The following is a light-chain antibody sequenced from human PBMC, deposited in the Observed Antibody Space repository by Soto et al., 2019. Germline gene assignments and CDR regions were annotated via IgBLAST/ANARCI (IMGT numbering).Light chain of an antibody. CDR1: SSNIGAGYD. V-gene: IGLV1-40*01. CDR2: GNT. Sequence: QSVLTQPPSVSGAPGQRVTISCTGSSSNIGAGYDVHWYQQLPGRAPKLLIYGNTNRPSGVPDRFSGSKSGTSASLAITGLRAEDEADYYCRFFASSLSVVFGGGTQLTVL. CDR3: RFFASSLSVV. J-gene: IGLJ2*01.